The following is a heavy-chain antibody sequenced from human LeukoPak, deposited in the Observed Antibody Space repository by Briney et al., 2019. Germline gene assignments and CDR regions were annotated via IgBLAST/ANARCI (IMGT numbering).Heavy chain of an antibody. CDR2: ISSNGGST. J-gene: IGHJ4*02. D-gene: IGHD6-19*01. V-gene: IGHV3-64*01. CDR1: GFTFSSYA. CDR3: ARGYSSGWYFFDY. Sequence: GGSLSLSCAASGFTFSSYAMHWVRQAPGKGLEYVSAISSNGGSTYYANSVKGRFTIFRDNSKNTLYLQMGSLRAEDMAVYYCARGYSSGWYFFDYWGQGTLVTVSS.